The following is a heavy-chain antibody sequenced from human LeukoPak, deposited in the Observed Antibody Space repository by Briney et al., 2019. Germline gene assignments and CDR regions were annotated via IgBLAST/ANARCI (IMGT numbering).Heavy chain of an antibody. V-gene: IGHV1-2*06. CDR1: GYTFTSYD. CDR3: ARRASSSWYAFDY. Sequence: ASVKVSCKASGYTFTSYDINWVRQAPGQGLEWMGRINPNSGGTNYAQKFQGRVTMTRDTSISTAYMELSRLRSDDTAVYYCARRASSSWYAFDYWGQGTLVTVSS. D-gene: IGHD6-13*01. CDR2: INPNSGGT. J-gene: IGHJ4*02.